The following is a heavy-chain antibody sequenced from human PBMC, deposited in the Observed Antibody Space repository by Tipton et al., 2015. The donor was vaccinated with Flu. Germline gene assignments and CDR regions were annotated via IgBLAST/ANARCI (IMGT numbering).Heavy chain of an antibody. J-gene: IGHJ3*01. CDR1: GFTFSSYW. CDR2: IHSDGSST. D-gene: IGHD1-14*01. Sequence: SLRLSCAASGFTFSSYWMHWVRQAPGKGLVWVSRIHSDGSSTTYADSVKGRFTISRDNAKNTVYLQMSSLRAEDTAMYYCVRGDRGAFDLWGQGTMVTVSS. V-gene: IGHV3-74*01. CDR3: VRGDRGAFDL.